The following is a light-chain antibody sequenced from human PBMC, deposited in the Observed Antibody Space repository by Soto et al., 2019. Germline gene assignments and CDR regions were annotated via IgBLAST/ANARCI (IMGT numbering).Light chain of an antibody. CDR1: QSVSSN. V-gene: IGKV3-15*01. Sequence: EIVLTQSPATLSLSPGERATLSCRASQSVSSNLAWYHQKPGQPPRLLIYDASTRATGVPARFSGSGSATQFTLTISSLQSEDSGFYYCQQHKQWPLAFGGGTKVDIK. CDR3: QQHKQWPLA. CDR2: DAS. J-gene: IGKJ4*01.